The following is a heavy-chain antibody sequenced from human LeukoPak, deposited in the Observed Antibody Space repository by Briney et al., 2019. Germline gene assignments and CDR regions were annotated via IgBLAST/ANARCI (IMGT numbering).Heavy chain of an antibody. J-gene: IGHJ5*02. CDR1: GGSISSSSYY. D-gene: IGHD2-15*01. V-gene: IGHV4-39*07. Sequence: TSETLSLTCTVSGGSISSSSYYWGWIRQPPGKGLEWIGSIYYSGSTYYNPSLKSRVTISVDTSKNQFSLKLSSVTAADTAVYYCARWHLVRAASRNWFDPWGQGTLVTVSS. CDR2: IYYSGST. CDR3: ARWHLVRAASRNWFDP.